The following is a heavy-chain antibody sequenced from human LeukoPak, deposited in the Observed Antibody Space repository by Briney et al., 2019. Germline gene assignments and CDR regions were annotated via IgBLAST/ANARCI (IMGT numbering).Heavy chain of an antibody. D-gene: IGHD2-2*01. Sequence: GGSLRLSCAASEFTFSSHSMNWVRQAPGKGLEWVSSISRSGGSIYYADSLKGRLTISRDNAKNSLYLQMNSLRAEDTAVYFCARSLKVSAALDVFDIWGQGTMVTVSS. CDR1: EFTFSSHS. CDR2: ISRSGGSI. J-gene: IGHJ3*02. CDR3: ARSLKVSAALDVFDI. V-gene: IGHV3-21*01.